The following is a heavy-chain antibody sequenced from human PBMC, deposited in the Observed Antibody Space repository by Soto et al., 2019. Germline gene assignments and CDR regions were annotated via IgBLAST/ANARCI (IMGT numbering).Heavy chain of an antibody. CDR3: ARDSSLIAAAFYYYGMDV. J-gene: IGHJ6*04. D-gene: IGHD6-13*01. V-gene: IGHV3-48*03. Sequence: PGGSLRLSCAASGFTFSSYEMNWVRQAPGKGLEWVSYISSSGSTIYYADSVKGRFTISRDNAKNSLYLQMNSLRAEDTAVYYCARDSSLIAAAFYYYGMDVWGKGTTVTVSS. CDR2: ISSSGSTI. CDR1: GFTFSSYE.